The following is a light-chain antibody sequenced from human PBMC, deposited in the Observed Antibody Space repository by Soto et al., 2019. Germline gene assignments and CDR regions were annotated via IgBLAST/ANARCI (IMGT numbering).Light chain of an antibody. V-gene: IGKV3-20*01. CDR1: QSISSAY. Sequence: DIVLTQSPGTLSLSPGERATLSCRASQSISSAYLAWYQQKRGRAPRLLIYAGSRRATGIPDRFSGSGSGTDFTLTINRLEPEDFAVYYCQQFADSPTWTFGQGTKVEF. CDR3: QQFADSPTWT. CDR2: AGS. J-gene: IGKJ1*01.